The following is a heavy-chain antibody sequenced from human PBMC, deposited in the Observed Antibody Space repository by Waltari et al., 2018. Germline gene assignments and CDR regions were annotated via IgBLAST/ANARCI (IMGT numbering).Heavy chain of an antibody. CDR1: GGTFSRYA. CDR3: ARTVTPGDYYYYYMDV. D-gene: IGHD4-17*01. J-gene: IGHJ6*03. CDR2: SSPILGIT. Sequence: QVQLVQSGAEVKKPGSSVKVSCKASGGTFSRYAISWVRQAPGQGLEWMGGSSPILGITNYAQKFQGRVTISADESTSTAYMELSSLRPEDTAVYYCARTVTPGDYYYYYMDVWGKGTTVTVSS. V-gene: IGHV1-69*04.